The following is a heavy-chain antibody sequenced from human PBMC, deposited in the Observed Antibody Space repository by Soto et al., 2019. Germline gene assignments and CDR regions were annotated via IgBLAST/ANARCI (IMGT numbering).Heavy chain of an antibody. CDR1: GGSISSSSYY. V-gene: IGHV4-39*02. Sequence: SEPLSLTCTVSGGSISSSSYYWGWIRQPPGKGLEWIGSIYYSGSTYYNPSLKSRVTISVDTSKNQFSLKLSSVTAADTAVYYCARDGSGSYNQYYYYYMDVWGKGTTVTVSS. J-gene: IGHJ6*03. D-gene: IGHD3-10*01. CDR3: ARDGSGSYNQYYYYYMDV. CDR2: IYYSGST.